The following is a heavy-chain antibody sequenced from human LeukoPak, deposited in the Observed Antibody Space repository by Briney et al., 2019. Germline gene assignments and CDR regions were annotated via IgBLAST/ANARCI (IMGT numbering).Heavy chain of an antibody. CDR2: IYYSGST. D-gene: IGHD3-16*01. V-gene: IGHV4-31*03. CDR3: ARGPTYYDYVWGSPYYFDY. Sequence: SETLSLTCTVSGGSISSGGYYWSWIRQHPGKGLERIGYIYYSGSTYYNPSPKSRVTISVDTSKNQFSLKLSSVTAADTAVYYCARGPTYYDYVWGSPYYFDYWGQGTLVTVSS. J-gene: IGHJ4*02. CDR1: GGSISSGGYY.